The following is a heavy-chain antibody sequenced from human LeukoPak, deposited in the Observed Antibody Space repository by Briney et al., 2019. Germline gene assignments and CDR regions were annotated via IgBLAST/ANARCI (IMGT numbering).Heavy chain of an antibody. CDR2: ISWNSGSI. Sequence: GGSLRLSCAASGFTFDDYAMHWVRQAPGKGLEWVSGISWNSGSIGYADSVKGRFTISRDNAKNSLYLQMNSLRAEDTALYYCAKIAAAGYIDYWGQGTLVTVSS. CDR1: GFTFDDYA. CDR3: AKIAAAGYIDY. J-gene: IGHJ4*02. D-gene: IGHD6-13*01. V-gene: IGHV3-9*01.